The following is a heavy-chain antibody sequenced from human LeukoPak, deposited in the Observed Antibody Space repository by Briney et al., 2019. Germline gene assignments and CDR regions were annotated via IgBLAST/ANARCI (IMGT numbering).Heavy chain of an antibody. CDR3: ARHGDGYSFDY. D-gene: IGHD2-21*02. J-gene: IGHJ4*02. CDR1: GGSISSYY. Sequence: SETLSLTCTVSGGSISSYYWSWIRQPPGKGLEWIGYISYSGSTNYNPPLRSRVTISVDKSKNQFSLKLSSVTAADTAVYYCARHGDGYSFDYWGQGTLVTVSS. V-gene: IGHV4-59*08. CDR2: ISYSGST.